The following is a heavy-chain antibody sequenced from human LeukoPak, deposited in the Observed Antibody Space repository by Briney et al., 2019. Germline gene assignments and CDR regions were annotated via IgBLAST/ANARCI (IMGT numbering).Heavy chain of an antibody. V-gene: IGHV1-8*01. Sequence: GASVKVSCKASGYTFTSYDINWVRQGTGQGLEWLGWMNPNSGNTGYAQKFQGRVTMTRNTSISTAYMELSSLRSEDTAVYYCARGLRSITMVRGVCRFDPWGQGTLVTVSS. CDR3: ARGLRSITMVRGVCRFDP. J-gene: IGHJ5*02. CDR2: MNPNSGNT. CDR1: GYTFTSYD. D-gene: IGHD3-10*01.